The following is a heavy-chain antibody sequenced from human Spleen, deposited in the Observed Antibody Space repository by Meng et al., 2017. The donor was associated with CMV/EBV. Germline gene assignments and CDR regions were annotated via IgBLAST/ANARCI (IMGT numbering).Heavy chain of an antibody. Sequence: VPLSAARPARVNLSGPLSLPCAVSCASCMSYYWTWNRQPAGKGLEWIGRIYTSGSTNYNPSLKSRVTMSVDTSKNQFSLKLSSVTAADTAVYYCARGQQLVRDPLDYFDYWGQGTLVTVSS. D-gene: IGHD6-13*01. CDR3: ARGQQLVRDPLDYFDY. CDR2: IYTSGST. J-gene: IGHJ4*02. CDR1: CASCMSYY. V-gene: IGHV4-4*07.